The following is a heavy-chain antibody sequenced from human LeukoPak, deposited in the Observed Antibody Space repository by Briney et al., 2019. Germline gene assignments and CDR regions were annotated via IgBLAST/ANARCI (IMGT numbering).Heavy chain of an antibody. CDR3: ARTSSGVSDGMDV. V-gene: IGHV4-61*02. D-gene: IGHD3-22*01. Sequence: SQTLSLTCTVSGGSISSGGYYWSWIRQPAGKGLEWIGRIYTSGSTNYNPSLRSRVTISVDTSKNQFSLKLSSVTAADTAVYYCARTSSGVSDGMDVWGQGTTVTVSS. J-gene: IGHJ6*02. CDR1: GGSISSGGYY. CDR2: IYTSGST.